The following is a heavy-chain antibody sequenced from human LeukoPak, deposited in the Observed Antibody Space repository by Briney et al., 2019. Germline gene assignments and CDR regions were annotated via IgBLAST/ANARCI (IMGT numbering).Heavy chain of an antibody. CDR3: AKNTAAAGQFPSSYDF. Sequence: GGSLRLSCAASGFTFSNYAMNWVRQAPGKGLEWVSVISGSGGSTDYADSVKGRFTMSRDNSKNTVYLQMSSLRVDDTAVYYCAKNTAAAGQFPSSYDFWGQGTLVTVSS. V-gene: IGHV3-23*01. CDR2: ISGSGGST. D-gene: IGHD6-13*01. CDR1: GFTFSNYA. J-gene: IGHJ4*02.